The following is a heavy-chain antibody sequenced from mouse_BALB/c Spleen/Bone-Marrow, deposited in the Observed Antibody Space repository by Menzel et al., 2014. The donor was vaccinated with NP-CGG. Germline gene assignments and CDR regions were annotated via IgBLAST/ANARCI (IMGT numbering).Heavy chain of an antibody. D-gene: IGHD3-1*01. J-gene: IGHJ4*01. CDR2: ISSGGSDT. Sequence: EVKVVESGGGLVKPGGSLKLSCTTSGFTFSSYAMSWVRQTPEKRLEWVAVISSGGSDTYYPDSVKGRFTVSRDNAKNTLYLQMSSLRSEDMALYYCARRSDLRASMDYWGQGTSVTVSS. V-gene: IGHV5-9-3*01. CDR1: GFTFSSYA. CDR3: ARRSDLRASMDY.